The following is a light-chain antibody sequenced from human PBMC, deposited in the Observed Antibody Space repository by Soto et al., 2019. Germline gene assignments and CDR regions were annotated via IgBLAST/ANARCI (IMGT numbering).Light chain of an antibody. CDR3: QQSYSSTWT. CDR2: ATS. J-gene: IGKJ1*01. CDR1: QSIDNY. V-gene: IGKV1-39*01. Sequence: DIQMTQSPSSLSASIGDRVTITCRAGQSIDNYLNWYQQKPRKAPNLLIYATSSLQSGVPSRFSGSGSGTEFTLTISSLQREDFAIYYCQQSYSSTWTFGQGTKVDIK.